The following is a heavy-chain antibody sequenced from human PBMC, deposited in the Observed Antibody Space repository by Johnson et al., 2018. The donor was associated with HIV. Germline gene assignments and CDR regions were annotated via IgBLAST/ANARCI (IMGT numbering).Heavy chain of an antibody. Sequence: QVQLVESGGGLVKPGGSLRLSCAASGFTFSDYYMTWIRQAPGKGLEWLSFISSSGDIIRYADSVKGRFTISRDNAKNSLILQMNSLRDEDTAVYYCARRSYGYVRHAFDIWGQGTMVTVSS. D-gene: IGHD5-18*01. V-gene: IGHV3-11*04. CDR1: GFTFSDYY. CDR2: ISSSGDII. J-gene: IGHJ3*02. CDR3: ARRSYGYVRHAFDI.